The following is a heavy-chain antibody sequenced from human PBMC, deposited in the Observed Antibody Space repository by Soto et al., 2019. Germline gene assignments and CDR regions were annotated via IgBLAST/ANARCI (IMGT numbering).Heavy chain of an antibody. Sequence: PGGSLRLSCAASGLTFSSCAMTWVRQAPGKGLEWVAGISSSGAGTFYADSVKGRFTISRGNSKNTLYVQMNSLRAEDTAVYYCTKNLYSSGWYYLDYWGQGTLVTVSS. CDR1: GLTFSSCA. D-gene: IGHD6-19*01. V-gene: IGHV3-23*01. J-gene: IGHJ4*02. CDR3: TKNLYSSGWYYLDY. CDR2: ISSSGAGT.